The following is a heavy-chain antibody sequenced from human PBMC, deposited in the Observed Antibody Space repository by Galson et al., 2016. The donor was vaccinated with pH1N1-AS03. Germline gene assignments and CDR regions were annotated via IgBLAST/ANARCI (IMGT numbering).Heavy chain of an antibody. CDR2: ISGSSSYI. Sequence: SLRLSCAASGFTFSHYSMSWVRQAPGKGLEWVSSISGSSSYIYYADSVKGRFTISRYNAKNSVYLQMNSLRAEDTAVYYCAKDSNEYWSGGNCLAFDIWGQGTVVAVSS. V-gene: IGHV3-21*01. D-gene: IGHD2-15*01. CDR1: GFTFSHYS. J-gene: IGHJ3*02. CDR3: AKDSNEYWSGGNCLAFDI.